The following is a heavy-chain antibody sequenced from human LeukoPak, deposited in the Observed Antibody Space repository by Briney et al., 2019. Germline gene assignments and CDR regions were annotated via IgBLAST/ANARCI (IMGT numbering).Heavy chain of an antibody. D-gene: IGHD3-16*01. CDR1: GGSITTSGHY. Sequence: SETLSLTCTVSGGSITTSGHYWGWIRQPPGKGLEWIGSIDYRERTTYNPSLKGRVTISADTSRNQFSLKLSSVTATDTAVYYCANYVSGTMRDYWGQGTLVTVSS. J-gene: IGHJ4*02. V-gene: IGHV4-39*01. CDR2: IDYRERT. CDR3: ANYVSGTMRDY.